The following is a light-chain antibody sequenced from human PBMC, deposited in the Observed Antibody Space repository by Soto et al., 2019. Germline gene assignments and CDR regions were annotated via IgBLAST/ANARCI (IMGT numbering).Light chain of an antibody. Sequence: DIPMTQSPSSLSASVGDRVTITCRASQSISSYLNWYQQKPGKAPKLLIYAASSLQSGVPSRFSGCGSGTDFTLAISSLQPEDFATYYCQQSYSTLYTFGQGIKLEIK. V-gene: IGKV1-39*01. CDR3: QQSYSTLYT. CDR1: QSISSY. J-gene: IGKJ2*01. CDR2: AAS.